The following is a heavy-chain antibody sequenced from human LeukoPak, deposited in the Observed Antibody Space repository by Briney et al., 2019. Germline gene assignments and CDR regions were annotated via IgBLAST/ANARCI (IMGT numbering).Heavy chain of an antibody. CDR3: ARNLITVAGNDYGMDV. CDR1: GGSISSYY. J-gene: IGHJ6*02. V-gene: IGHV4-59*01. CDR2: IYYSGST. D-gene: IGHD4-23*01. Sequence: SETLSLTCTVSGGSISSYYWSWIRQPPGKGLEWIGYIYYSGSTNYNPSLKSRVTISVDTSKNQFSLKLSSVTAADTAVYYCARNLITVAGNDYGMDVWGQGTTVTVSS.